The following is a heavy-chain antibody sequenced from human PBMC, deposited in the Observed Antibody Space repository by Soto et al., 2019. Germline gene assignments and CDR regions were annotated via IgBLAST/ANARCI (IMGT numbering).Heavy chain of an antibody. CDR3: ARENYDFWSGNHVAFDI. V-gene: IGHV1-46*01. CDR2: INPSGGST. Sequence: GASVKVSCKASGYTFTSYYMHWVRQAPGQGLEWMGIINPSGGSTSYAQKFQGRVTMTRDTSTSTVYMELSSLRSEDTAVYYCARENYDFWSGNHVAFDIWGQGTMVTVSS. D-gene: IGHD3-3*01. CDR1: GYTFTSYY. J-gene: IGHJ3*02.